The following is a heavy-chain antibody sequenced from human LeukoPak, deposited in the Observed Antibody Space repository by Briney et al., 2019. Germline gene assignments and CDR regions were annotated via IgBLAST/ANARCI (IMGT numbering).Heavy chain of an antibody. CDR2: ISYDGSNK. CDR3: AKAFYYDSSGPYPGFDY. D-gene: IGHD3-22*01. V-gene: IGHV3-30*18. J-gene: IGHJ4*02. CDR1: GFTFSSYG. Sequence: GRSLRLSCAASGFTFSSYGMHWVRQAPGKGLEWVAVISYDGSNKYYADSVKGRFTISRDNSKNTLYPQMNSLRAEDTAVYYCAKAFYYDSSGPYPGFDYWGQGTLVTVSS.